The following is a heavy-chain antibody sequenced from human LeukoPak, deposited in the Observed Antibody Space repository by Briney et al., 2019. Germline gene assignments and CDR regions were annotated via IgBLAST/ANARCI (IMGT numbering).Heavy chain of an antibody. Sequence: GGSLRLSCAASGFIFSSYSMNWVRQAPGKGLEWVGRIKSKTDGGTTDYAAPVKGRFTISRDDSKNTLYLQMNSLKTEDTAVYYCTTDSYNPPKYCSGGSCSSGYWGQGTLVTVSS. V-gene: IGHV3-15*07. CDR3: TTDSYNPPKYCSGGSCSSGY. CDR2: IKSKTDGGTT. J-gene: IGHJ4*02. CDR1: GFIFSSYS. D-gene: IGHD2-15*01.